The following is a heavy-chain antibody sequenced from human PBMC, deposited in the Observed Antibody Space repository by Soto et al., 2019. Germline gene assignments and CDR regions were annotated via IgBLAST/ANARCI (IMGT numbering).Heavy chain of an antibody. CDR1: GGSINTNTYY. J-gene: IGHJ5*02. D-gene: IGHD1-7*01. CDR2: MSRNGST. CDR3: ERDLELLAGMGSWFDP. V-gene: IGHV4-39*02. Sequence: AETLARTFAVSGGSINTNTYYWGWIRQPPVKVLEWIGSMSRNGSTHYNPSLKSRLTISLYMSKNHFSLDLRSVTAADTAVYYCERDLELLAGMGSWFDPWGQGNLITVS.